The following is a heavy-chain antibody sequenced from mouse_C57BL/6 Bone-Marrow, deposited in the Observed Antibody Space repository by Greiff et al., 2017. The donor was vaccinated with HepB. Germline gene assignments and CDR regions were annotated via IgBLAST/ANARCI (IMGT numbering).Heavy chain of an antibody. CDR1: GYSITSGYY. D-gene: IGHD1-1*01. CDR3: ARGITTVGDY. V-gene: IGHV3-6*01. J-gene: IGHJ2*01. CDR2: ISYDGSN. Sequence: VQLKQSGPGLVKPSQSLSLTCSVTGYSITSGYYWNWIRQFPGNKLEWMGYISYDGSNNYNPSLKNRISITRDTSKNQFFLKLNSVTTEDTATYYCARGITTVGDYWGQGTTLTVSS.